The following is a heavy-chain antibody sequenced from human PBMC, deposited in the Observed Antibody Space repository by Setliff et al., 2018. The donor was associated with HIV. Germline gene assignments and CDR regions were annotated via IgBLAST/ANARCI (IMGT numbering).Heavy chain of an antibody. J-gene: IGHJ4*02. CDR2: IYYSGDT. CDR1: GGSIYSGAYY. V-gene: IGHV4-31*03. D-gene: IGHD5-18*01. CDR3: ARIAWYSESTYGHDLYYFDF. Sequence: PSETLSLTCTVSGGSIYSGAYYWAWIRQHPGKGLEWIGHIYYSGDTHYNPSLKSRLTISIDTSVNQFSLKLSSVTAADTAVYFCARIAWYSESTYGHDLYYFDFWGQGSQVTLL.